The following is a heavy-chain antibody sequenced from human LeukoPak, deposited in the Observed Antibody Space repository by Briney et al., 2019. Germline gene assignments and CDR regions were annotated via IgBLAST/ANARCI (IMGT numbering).Heavy chain of an antibody. CDR2: IIPIFGTA. CDR1: GGTFSSYA. V-gene: IGHV1-69*06. CDR3: AREGGLQHHFDY. Sequence: SVKVSCKASGGTFSSYAISWVRQAPGQGLEWMGGIIPIFGTANYAQKFQGRVTITADKSTSTAYMELSSLRSEDTAVYYCAREGGLQHHFDYWGQGTLVTVSS. J-gene: IGHJ4*02. D-gene: IGHD4-11*01.